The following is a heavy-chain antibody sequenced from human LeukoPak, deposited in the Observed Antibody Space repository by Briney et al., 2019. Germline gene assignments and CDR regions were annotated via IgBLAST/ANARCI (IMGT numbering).Heavy chain of an antibody. V-gene: IGHV4-31*03. J-gene: IGHJ6*02. D-gene: IGHD3-22*01. CDR3: ARDRYDSSGYYYYGTDV. CDR1: GGSISSGGYY. Sequence: SETLSLTCTVSGGSISSGGYYWSWIRQHPGKGLEWIGYIYYSGSTYYNPSLKSRVTISVDTSKNQFSLKLSSVTAADTAVYYCARDRYDSSGYYYYGTDVWGQGTTVTVSS. CDR2: IYYSGST.